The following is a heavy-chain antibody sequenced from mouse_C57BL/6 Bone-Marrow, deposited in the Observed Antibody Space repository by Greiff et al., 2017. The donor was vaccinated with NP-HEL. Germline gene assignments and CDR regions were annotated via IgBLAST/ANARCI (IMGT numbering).Heavy chain of an antibody. J-gene: IGHJ4*01. CDR1: GYAFSSSW. V-gene: IGHV1-82*01. CDR2: IYPGDGDT. CDR3: ARRSLPGYAMDY. D-gene: IGHD6-2*01. Sequence: QVQLKESGPELVKPGASVKISCKASGYAFSSSWMNWVKQRPGKGLEWIGRIYPGDGDTNYNGKFKGKATLTADNSSSTAYMQLSSLTSEDSAVYFCARRSLPGYAMDYWGQGTSVTVSS.